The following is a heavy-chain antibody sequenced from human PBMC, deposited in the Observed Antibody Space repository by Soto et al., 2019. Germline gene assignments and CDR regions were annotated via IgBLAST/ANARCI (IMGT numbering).Heavy chain of an antibody. CDR2: VHDSWGS. V-gene: IGHV4-59*08. CDR3: ARQELGALHGFVDV. Sequence: QVPLQESGPGLVKPSETLSLSYTVSGGSISNYYWSCFRQTPGKGLEWIGYVHDSWGSNYNPCLKDLVARSLDSSRSQFSLKLSSVSSTDSAVYYCARQELGALHGFVDVWCQGSTVTLSS. CDR1: GGSISNYY. D-gene: IGHD1-26*01. J-gene: IGHJ6*02.